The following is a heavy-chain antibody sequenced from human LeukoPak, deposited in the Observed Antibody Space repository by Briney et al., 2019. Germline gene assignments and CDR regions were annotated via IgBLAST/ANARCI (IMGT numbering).Heavy chain of an antibody. J-gene: IGHJ5*02. D-gene: IGHD6-19*01. CDR1: GGSFSGYY. V-gene: IGHV4-34*01. CDR2: INHSGST. Sequence: PSETLSLTCAVYGGSFSGYYWSWIRQPPGKGLEWIGEINHSGSTNYNPSLKSRVTISVDTSKNQFSLKLSSVTAADTAVYYCARAGYSSGLDVLFLFSPWFDPWGQGTLVTVSS. CDR3: ARAGYSSGLDVLFLFSPWFDP.